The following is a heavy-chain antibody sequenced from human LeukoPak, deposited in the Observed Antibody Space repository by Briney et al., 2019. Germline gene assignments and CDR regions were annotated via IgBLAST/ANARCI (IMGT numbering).Heavy chain of an antibody. CDR3: TTQDLVVVPAASHYFDY. CDR1: GFMFDTYA. CDR2: ISQSGDAK. D-gene: IGHD2-15*01. Sequence: GGSLRLSCAASGFMFDTYAMNWVRQAPGKGLEGVSYISQSGDAKYYADSVKGRFTISRDNARNSLYLQMNSLRAEDTAIYYCTTQDLVVVPAASHYFDYWGQGILIIVSA. J-gene: IGHJ4*02. V-gene: IGHV3-48*03.